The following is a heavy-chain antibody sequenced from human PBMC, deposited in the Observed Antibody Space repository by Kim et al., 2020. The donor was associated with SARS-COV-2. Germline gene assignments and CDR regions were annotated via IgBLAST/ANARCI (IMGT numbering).Heavy chain of an antibody. CDR2: IGTAGDP. V-gene: IGHV3-13*05. CDR3: ARGAAGGGAFVI. Sequence: GGSLRLSCAASGFTFSSYDMHWVRQATGKGLEWVSAIGTAGDPYYPGYVKGRLTISRENATNSLYIQLNSLRAGDTAVDYCARGAAGGGAFVIWGKGTMVTVSS. D-gene: IGHD3-16*01. J-gene: IGHJ3*02. CDR1: GFTFSSYD.